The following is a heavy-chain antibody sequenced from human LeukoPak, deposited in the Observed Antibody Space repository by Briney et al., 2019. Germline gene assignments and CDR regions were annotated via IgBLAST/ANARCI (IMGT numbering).Heavy chain of an antibody. CDR3: AREIVVVIAGFFDI. CDR1: GFTFSNYS. D-gene: IGHD2-21*01. Sequence: GGSLRLSCAASGFTFSNYSMNWVRQAPGKGLEWISSITSSSSYIYYADSVKGRFTISRDNAKNSLYLQMDSLRAEDTAVYYCAREIVVVIAGFFDIWGQGTMVTVPS. V-gene: IGHV3-21*01. CDR2: ITSSSSYI. J-gene: IGHJ3*02.